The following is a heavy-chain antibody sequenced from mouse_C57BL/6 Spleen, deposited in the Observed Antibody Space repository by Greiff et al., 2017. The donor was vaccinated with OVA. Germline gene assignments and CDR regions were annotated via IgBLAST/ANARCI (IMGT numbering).Heavy chain of an antibody. V-gene: IGHV5-17*01. Sequence: EVKLVESGGGLVKPGGSLKLSCAASGFTFSDYGMHWVRQAPEKGLEWVAYISSGSSTIYYADTVKGRFTISRDNAKNTLFLQMTSLRSEDTAMYYCARRATVVGDYWGQGTTLTVSS. CDR3: ARRATVVGDY. D-gene: IGHD1-1*01. CDR2: ISSGSSTI. CDR1: GFTFSDYG. J-gene: IGHJ2*01.